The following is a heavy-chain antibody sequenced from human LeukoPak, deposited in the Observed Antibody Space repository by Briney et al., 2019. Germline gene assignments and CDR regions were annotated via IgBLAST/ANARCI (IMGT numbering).Heavy chain of an antibody. CDR3: AKDRGYCSSTSCYSRFDP. CDR2: IKEDGSEK. V-gene: IGHV3-7*03. CDR1: GFTFSSYW. Sequence: GGSLRLSCAASGFTFSSYWMSWVRQAPGKGLEWVANIKEDGSEKYYVDSVKGRFTISRDNAKNLLYLQMNSLRAEDTAVYYCAKDRGYCSSTSCYSRFDPWGQGTLVTVSS. J-gene: IGHJ5*02. D-gene: IGHD2-2*01.